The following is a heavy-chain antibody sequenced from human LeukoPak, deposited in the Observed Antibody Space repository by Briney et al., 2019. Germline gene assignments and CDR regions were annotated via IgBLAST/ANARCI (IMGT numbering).Heavy chain of an antibody. J-gene: IGHJ1*01. CDR1: GFTFRSYS. D-gene: IGHD1-26*01. Sequence: GGSLRLSCAASGFTFRSYSMNWVRQAPGKGLEWVSYISSSYSTIFYADSVKGRFTISRDNAKNSLYLQMNSLRAEDTAVYFCARGAGSYYGYFQSWGQGTLVTVSS. CDR2: ISSSYSTI. CDR3: ARGAGSYYGYFQS. V-gene: IGHV3-48*04.